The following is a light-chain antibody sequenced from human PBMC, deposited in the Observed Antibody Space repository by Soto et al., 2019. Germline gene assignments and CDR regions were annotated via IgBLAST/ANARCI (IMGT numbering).Light chain of an antibody. Sequence: IVMTQSPATLSVSPGEGVTLSCRASQSVRSHLAWYQQKPGQPPRLLIYGASTRATGIPARFSGSGFGTEFTLTISSLQSEDFAVYYWQQYKNWPLFGQGTRLEIK. V-gene: IGKV3-15*01. CDR1: QSVRSH. CDR2: GAS. J-gene: IGKJ5*01. CDR3: QQYKNWPL.